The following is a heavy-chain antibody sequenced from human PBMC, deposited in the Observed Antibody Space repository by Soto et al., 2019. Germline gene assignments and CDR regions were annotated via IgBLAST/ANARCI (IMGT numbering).Heavy chain of an antibody. D-gene: IGHD6-13*01. CDR1: GFAFSTYA. CDR2: ISGSGGST. Sequence: EVQLLESGGGLVQPGGSLRLSCAASGFAFSTYAMSWVRQAPGKGLEWVSGISGSGGSTYYADSVKGRFTISRDNSKNTLYLQMNSLRAEDTAVYYCAKVAAAGPYYYYGMDVWGQGTTVTVSS. J-gene: IGHJ6*02. V-gene: IGHV3-23*01. CDR3: AKVAAAGPYYYYGMDV.